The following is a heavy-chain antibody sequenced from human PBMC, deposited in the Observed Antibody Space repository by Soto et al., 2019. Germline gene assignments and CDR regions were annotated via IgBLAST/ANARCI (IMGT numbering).Heavy chain of an antibody. CDR3: ARVGPFMTTVKRARDYYYYYMDV. CDR2: INSDGSST. V-gene: IGHV3-74*01. Sequence: QTGGSLRLSCAASGFTFSSYWMHWVRQAPGKGLVWVSRINSDGSSTSYADSVKGRFTISRDNAKNTLYLQMNSLRAEDTAVYYCARVGPFMTTVKRARDYYYYYMDVWGKGTTVTVSS. CDR1: GFTFSSYW. D-gene: IGHD4-4*01. J-gene: IGHJ6*03.